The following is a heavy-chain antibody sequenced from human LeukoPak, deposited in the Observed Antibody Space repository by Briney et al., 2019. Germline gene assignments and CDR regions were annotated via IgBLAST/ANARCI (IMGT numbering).Heavy chain of an antibody. V-gene: IGHV4-39*01. Sequence: SETLSLTCTVSGGSLSSSSYYWGWIRQPPGKGLECIGSIYYSGSTYYNPSLKSRVTISVDTSKNQFSLKLSSVTAADTAVYYCARQNSQWLLLRAPTFFDYWGQGTLVTVSS. CDR2: IYYSGST. D-gene: IGHD3-22*01. J-gene: IGHJ4*02. CDR1: GGSLSSSSYY. CDR3: ARQNSQWLLLRAPTFFDY.